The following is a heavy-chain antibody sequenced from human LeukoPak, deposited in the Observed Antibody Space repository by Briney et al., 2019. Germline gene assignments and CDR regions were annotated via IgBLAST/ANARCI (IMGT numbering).Heavy chain of an antibody. CDR2: INPNSGGT. J-gene: IGHJ6*03. Sequence: ASVKVSCKASGYTFTGYYMHWVRQAPGQGLEWMGWINPNSGGTNYAQKLQGRVTMTRDTSISTAYMELSRLRSDDTAVYYCASGDLLYYYYMDVWGKGTTVTVSS. CDR3: ASGDLLYYYYMDV. CDR1: GYTFTGYY. D-gene: IGHD4-17*01. V-gene: IGHV1-2*02.